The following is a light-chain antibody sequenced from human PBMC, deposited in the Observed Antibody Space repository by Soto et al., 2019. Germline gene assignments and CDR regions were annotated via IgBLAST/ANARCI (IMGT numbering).Light chain of an antibody. Sequence: EIVLTQSPGTLSLSPGERATLSCRASQSVSSNLAWYQQKPGQAPRLLIYGASTRATGIPARFSGSGSGTDFTLTISSLQPEDFATYSCQKLNAYPPWTFGQGTKVDI. CDR1: QSVSSN. J-gene: IGKJ1*01. CDR3: QKLNAYPPWT. V-gene: IGKV3-15*01. CDR2: GAS.